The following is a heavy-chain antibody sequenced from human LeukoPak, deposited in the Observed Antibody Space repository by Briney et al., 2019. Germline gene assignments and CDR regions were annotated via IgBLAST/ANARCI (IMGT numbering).Heavy chain of an antibody. CDR1: GGSISSSSYY. CDR3: ASGRVGATPY. D-gene: IGHD1-26*01. V-gene: IGHV4-39*07. CDR2: IYYSGST. Sequence: PSETLSLTCTVSGGSISSSSYYWGWIRQPPGKGLEWIGSIYYSGSTYYNPSLKSRVTISVDKSKNQFSLKLSSVTAADTAVYYCASGRVGATPYWGQGTLVTVSS. J-gene: IGHJ4*02.